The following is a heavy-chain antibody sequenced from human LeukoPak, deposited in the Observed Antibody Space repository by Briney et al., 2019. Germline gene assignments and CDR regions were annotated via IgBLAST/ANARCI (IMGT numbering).Heavy chain of an antibody. CDR3: ARDDVDTPTFDY. D-gene: IGHD5-18*01. V-gene: IGHV4-4*07. J-gene: IGHJ4*02. CDR1: GASINGYY. Sequence: PSETLSLTCTVSGASINGYYWSWIRQPAGKGLEWIGRVFTSGGTSCKPSLKGRVTMSIESSTNQFSLQLDSVTAADTAVYYCARDDVDTPTFDYWGQGILVAVSS. CDR2: VFTSGGT.